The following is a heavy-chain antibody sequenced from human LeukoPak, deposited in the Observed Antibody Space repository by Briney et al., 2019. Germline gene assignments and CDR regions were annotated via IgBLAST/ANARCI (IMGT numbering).Heavy chain of an antibody. Sequence: GGSLRLSCAASGFGFSSYAMTWVRQAPGKGLEWVSVVSGSGDTTYYADSVKGRFTISRDNSKNTLYLQMNSLRAEDTAVYYCVKESELLCGGWFDPWGQGTLVTVSS. J-gene: IGHJ5*02. CDR3: VKESELLCGGWFDP. V-gene: IGHV3-23*01. CDR1: GFGFSSYA. D-gene: IGHD2-2*01. CDR2: VSGSGDTT.